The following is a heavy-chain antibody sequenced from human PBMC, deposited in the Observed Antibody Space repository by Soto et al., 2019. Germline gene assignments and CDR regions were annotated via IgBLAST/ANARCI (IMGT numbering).Heavy chain of an antibody. J-gene: IGHJ5*02. D-gene: IGHD3-22*01. CDR3: ARDYYDASGYFCPWFDP. CDR2: ISYDGSNK. Sequence: QVQLVESGGGVVQPGRSLRLSCAASGFTFRKYAMHWVRQAPGKGLAWVALISYDGSNKYYADSVKCRFTISRDNSKNTLYVQMNSLRTEDTTVYYCARDYYDASGYFCPWFDPWGQGTLVTVSS. CDR1: GFTFRKYA. V-gene: IGHV3-30*19.